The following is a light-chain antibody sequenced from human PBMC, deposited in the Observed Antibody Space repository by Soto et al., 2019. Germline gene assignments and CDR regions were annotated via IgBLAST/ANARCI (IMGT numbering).Light chain of an antibody. Sequence: QKNQASSFLFSSFGGKGNLPCPGSQDITLYLNWYQHKPAKAPNLLIHDVSNLETGVPARFSGRGSGTTFTLTIINLQPEDVATYYCQQYDSRPNTFGQGTKVDIK. V-gene: IGKV1-33*01. CDR2: DVS. CDR3: QQYDSRPNT. J-gene: IGKJ2*01. CDR1: QDITLY.